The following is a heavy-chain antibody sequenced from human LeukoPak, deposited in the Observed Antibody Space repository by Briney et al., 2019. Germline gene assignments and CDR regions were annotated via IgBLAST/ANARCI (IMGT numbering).Heavy chain of an antibody. CDR3: AKVDSSSWHGYFDY. Sequence: GGSLRLSCAASGFTFDDYAMHWVRQAPGKGLEWVSLISGDGGSTYYADSVKGRFTISRDNSKNSLYLQMNSLRTGDTALYYCAKVDSSSWHGYFDYWGQGTLVTVSS. CDR1: GFTFDDYA. D-gene: IGHD6-13*01. V-gene: IGHV3-43*02. J-gene: IGHJ4*02. CDR2: ISGDGGST.